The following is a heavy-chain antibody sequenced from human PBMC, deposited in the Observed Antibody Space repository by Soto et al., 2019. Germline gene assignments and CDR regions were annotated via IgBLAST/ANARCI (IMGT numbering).Heavy chain of an antibody. CDR3: ARHNTAYYYDSSIDY. CDR2: IFYSGSA. J-gene: IGHJ4*02. V-gene: IGHV4-59*08. CDR1: GGSISPYY. D-gene: IGHD3-22*01. Sequence: SETLSLTCSVSGGSISPYYWSWIRQPPGKGLEWIGYIFYSGSANYNPSLKSRVTISVDTSKNQFSLKLSSVTAADTAVYYCARHNTAYYYDSSIDYWGQGTLVTVSS.